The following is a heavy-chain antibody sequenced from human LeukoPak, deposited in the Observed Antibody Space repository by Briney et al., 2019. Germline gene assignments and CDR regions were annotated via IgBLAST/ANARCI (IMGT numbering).Heavy chain of an antibody. D-gene: IGHD3-3*01. J-gene: IGHJ6*02. CDR3: AKDVAAVTTYYDFWSGYYSPYYYYGMDV. CDR1: GFTFSSYA. Sequence: PGGSLRLSCAASGFTFSSYAMHWVRQAPGKGLEWVAVISYDGSNKYYADSVKGRFTISRDNSKNTLYLQMNSLRAEDTAVYYCAKDVAAVTTYYDFWSGYYSPYYYYGMDVWGQGTTVTVSS. CDR2: ISYDGSNK. V-gene: IGHV3-30-3*01.